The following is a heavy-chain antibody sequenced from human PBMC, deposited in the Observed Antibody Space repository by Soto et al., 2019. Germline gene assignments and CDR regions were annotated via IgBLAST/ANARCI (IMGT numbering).Heavy chain of an antibody. Sequence: EVQLLESGGGLVQPGGSLRLSCAASGFTFSSYAMSWVRQAPGKGLEWVSAISGSGGSTYYADSVKGRYTISRDNSKNTLYLQLNSLSAADTDGHYCAKENGYSSSWFECDYWGQGTLVTVSS. D-gene: IGHD6-13*01. J-gene: IGHJ4*02. CDR3: AKENGYSSSWFECDY. CDR1: GFTFSSYA. V-gene: IGHV3-23*01. CDR2: ISGSGGST.